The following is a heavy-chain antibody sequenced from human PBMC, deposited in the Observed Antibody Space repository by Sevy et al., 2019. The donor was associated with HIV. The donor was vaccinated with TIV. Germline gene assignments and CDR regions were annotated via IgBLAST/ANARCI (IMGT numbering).Heavy chain of an antibody. J-gene: IGHJ4*02. Sequence: SETLSLTCTVSGGSISSSGYYWGWIRRPPGKGLEWIGSIYYGGSTYYNPSRKSRITISVDTFKNHFSLKLSPVTAAGTAVYYCARVSMIVVVITDDWGYYFDYWGQGTLVTISS. CDR1: GGSISSSGYY. D-gene: IGHD3-22*01. CDR2: IYYGGST. CDR3: ARVSMIVVVITDDWGYYFDY. V-gene: IGHV4-39*02.